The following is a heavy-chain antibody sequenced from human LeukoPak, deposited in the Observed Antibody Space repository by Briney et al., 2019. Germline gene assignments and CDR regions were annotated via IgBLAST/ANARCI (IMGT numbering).Heavy chain of an antibody. CDR1: GFTFRSYS. V-gene: IGHV3-21*06. J-gene: IGHJ4*02. D-gene: IGHD6-13*01. CDR3: ARYSDTGYSSSWYSTPFDY. Sequence: GGSLRLSCAASGFTFRSYSMKWVRQAPGKGLEWVSSISSSSSYIYYADSVKGRFTISRDNAKNLLYLQMNSLRAEYTAVYYCARYSDTGYSSSWYSTPFDYWGQGTLVTVSS. CDR2: ISSSSSYI.